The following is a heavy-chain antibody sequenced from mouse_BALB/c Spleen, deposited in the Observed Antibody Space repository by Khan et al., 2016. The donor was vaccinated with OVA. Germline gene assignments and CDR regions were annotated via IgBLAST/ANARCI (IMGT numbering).Heavy chain of an antibody. J-gene: IGHJ2*01. CDR2: ITSGGSYT. V-gene: IGHV5-6-4*01. CDR3: TRYRNYYGSSFYFDY. D-gene: IGHD1-1*01. Sequence: EVQLVESGGGLVKPGGSLKLSCAASGFAFSSYSMSWVRQTPEKRLEWVATITSGGSYTYYPDSVKGRFPISRDNAKNTLYLQMSSLKSEDTAMYYCTRYRNYYGSSFYFDYWGQGTTLTVSS. CDR1: GFAFSSYS.